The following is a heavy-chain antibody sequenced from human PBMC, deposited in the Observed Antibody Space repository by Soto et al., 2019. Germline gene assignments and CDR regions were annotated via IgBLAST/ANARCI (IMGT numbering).Heavy chain of an antibody. J-gene: IGHJ4*02. CDR1: GFTFSHYG. D-gene: IGHD2-21*01. CDR2: INSGGGTK. V-gene: IGHV3-48*03. Sequence: EVQLVESGGGLVQPGGSLRLSGAASGFTFSHYGRNWARQAPGRGLEWVTHINSGGGTKSYSDSVKGRFTISRDDAKNTLYLQMNSLRADDTAIYYCARDPEGINDFDYWGQGTLVTVSS. CDR3: ARDPEGINDFDY.